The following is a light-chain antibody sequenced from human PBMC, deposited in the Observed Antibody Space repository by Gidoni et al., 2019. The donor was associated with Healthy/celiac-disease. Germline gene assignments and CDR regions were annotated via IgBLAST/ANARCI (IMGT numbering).Light chain of an antibody. V-gene: IGKV3-11*01. Sequence: EIVLTQSPATLSLSPGERATLSCRASQSVSSYLAWYQQKPGQAPRLLIYDASNRATGIPARFSGSGSGTDFTLTISSLELEDFAVYYCQQRSNWPQVTFGGGTKVEIK. CDR2: DAS. J-gene: IGKJ4*01. CDR3: QQRSNWPQVT. CDR1: QSVSSY.